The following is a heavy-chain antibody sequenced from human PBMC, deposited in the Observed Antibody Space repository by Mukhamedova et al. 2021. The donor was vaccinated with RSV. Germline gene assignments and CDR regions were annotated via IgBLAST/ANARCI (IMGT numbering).Heavy chain of an antibody. CDR3: ARSPDLLSFAWSPWFDP. J-gene: IGHJ5*02. Sequence: QPAGKGLEWIGRSYAGGSINYYPSLESRATISVDASKNEFSLKLDSVTAADSAVYYCARSPDLLSFAWSPWFDPWGQGTLGTVPS. D-gene: IGHD3-9*01. CDR2: SYAGGSI. V-gene: IGHV4-61*02.